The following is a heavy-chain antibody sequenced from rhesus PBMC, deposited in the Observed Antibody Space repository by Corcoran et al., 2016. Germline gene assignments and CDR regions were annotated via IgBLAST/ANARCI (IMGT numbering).Heavy chain of an antibody. CDR2: ISYSGNT. D-gene: IGHD6-31*01. V-gene: IGHV4-122*02. J-gene: IGHJ4*01. CDR3: ARRFTSGWFDY. Sequence: QVQLQESGPGLVKPSETLSLTCAVSGGSISSSYYYWSWIRQAPGKGLEWMGYISYSGNTSAHPSLKSGVTISRDTSKNQFSLKVNSVTAADTAMYYGARRFTSGWFDYWGQGVLVTVSS. CDR1: GGSISSSYYY.